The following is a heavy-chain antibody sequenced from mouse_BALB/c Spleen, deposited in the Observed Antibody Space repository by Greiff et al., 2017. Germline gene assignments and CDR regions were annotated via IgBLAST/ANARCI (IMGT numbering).Heavy chain of an antibody. CDR1: GYTFTDYY. CDR3: AREGPYAFAY. CDR2: IYPGSGNT. J-gene: IGHJ3*01. V-gene: IGHV1-77*01. Sequence: VQLQQSGAELARPGASVKLSCKASGYTFTDYYINWVKQRTGQGLEWIGEIYPGSGNTYYNEKFKGKATLTADKSSSTAYMQLSSLTSEDSAVYFCAREGPYAFAYWGQGTLVTVSA. D-gene: IGHD6-5*01.